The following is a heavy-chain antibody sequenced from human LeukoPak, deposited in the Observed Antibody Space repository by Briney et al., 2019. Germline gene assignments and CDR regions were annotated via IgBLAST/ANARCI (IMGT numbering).Heavy chain of an antibody. CDR1: GFTFGTYS. D-gene: IGHD2-8*02. V-gene: IGHV3-23*01. CDR3: AKGRVPDGVWSVDN. Sequence: GGSLRLSCAASGFTFGTYSMIWVRQAPGKGLEWVSGIFGDGSGKYYADSVKGRFTISRDNSKNTLSLQMDSLRADDTAIYYCAKGRVPDGVWSVDNWGQGTLVTVSS. J-gene: IGHJ4*02. CDR2: IFGDGSGK.